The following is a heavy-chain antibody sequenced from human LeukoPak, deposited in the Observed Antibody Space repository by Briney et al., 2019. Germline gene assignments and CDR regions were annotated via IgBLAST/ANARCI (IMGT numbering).Heavy chain of an antibody. CDR2: ISTSSRYI. D-gene: IGHD2-2*01. CDR3: ARADCSSSTCYLRRSWFDP. V-gene: IGHV3-21*01. Sequence: PGGSLRLSCEASGFTFSRYWMHWVRQAPGKGLEWVSSISTSSRYIYYKDSVRGRFTISRDDAKNSLYLEMNSLRAEDTAVYYCARADCSSSTCYLRRSWFDPWGQGTLVTVSS. CDR1: GFTFSRYW. J-gene: IGHJ5*02.